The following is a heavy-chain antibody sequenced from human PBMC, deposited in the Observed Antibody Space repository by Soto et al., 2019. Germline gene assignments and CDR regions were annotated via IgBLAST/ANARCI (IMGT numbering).Heavy chain of an antibody. CDR3: ARVGSSIAVRPFDY. J-gene: IGHJ4*02. D-gene: IGHD6-6*01. CDR1: GFTVSNNY. CDR2: IYSGGST. Sequence: LRLSCAASGFTVSNNYMIWVRQAPGKGLEWVSLIYSGGSTYYADSVKGRFTISRDTSKTQFSLKLNSVTAADTAVYYCARVGSSIAVRPFDYWGQGTLVTVSS. V-gene: IGHV3-66*01.